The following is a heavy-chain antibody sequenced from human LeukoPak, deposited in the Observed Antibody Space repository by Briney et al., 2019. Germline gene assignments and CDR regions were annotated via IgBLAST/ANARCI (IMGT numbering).Heavy chain of an antibody. CDR3: ARLMSGSASFDY. CDR1: GYSFTNYW. Sequence: GGSLRISCKGSGYSFTNYWITWVRQMPGKGLEWMGRIDPSDSYTNTSPSFQGHVTISADKSISTAYLQWSSLKASDTAMYYCARLMSGSASFDYWGQGTLLTVSS. CDR2: IDPSDSYT. V-gene: IGHV5-10-1*01. J-gene: IGHJ4*02. D-gene: IGHD6-19*01.